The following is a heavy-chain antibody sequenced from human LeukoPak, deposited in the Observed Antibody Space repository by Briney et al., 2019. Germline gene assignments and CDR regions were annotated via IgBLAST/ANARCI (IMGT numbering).Heavy chain of an antibody. D-gene: IGHD5-12*01. V-gene: IGHV3-49*04. CDR3: ARLGGSGHDRFDS. Sequence: QPGRSLRLSCSASGVTFGDYARSWVRQAPGKGLEWLGVIRTKDFRGTTQYTPSGKDIFTISRAESPTYVYLPLNRLRTAATGVFYCARLGGSGHDRFDSWGQGTLVTVSS. CDR1: GVTFGDYA. J-gene: IGHJ4*02. CDR2: IRTKDFRGTT.